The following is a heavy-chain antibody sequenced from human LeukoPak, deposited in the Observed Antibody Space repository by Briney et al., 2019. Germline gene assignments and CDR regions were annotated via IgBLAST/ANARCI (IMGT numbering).Heavy chain of an antibody. J-gene: IGHJ6*02. Sequence: GGSLRLSCAASGFIVSINYMSWVRQAPGKGLEWVSVLYSGGSTYYADSVKGRFTISRDNSKSTLYLQMNSLRAEDTAVYYCARDTRSLGSGTYYLFYYGMDVWGQGTTVTVSS. CDR1: GFIVSINY. D-gene: IGHD3-10*01. V-gene: IGHV3-66*01. CDR2: LYSGGST. CDR3: ARDTRSLGSGTYYLFYYGMDV.